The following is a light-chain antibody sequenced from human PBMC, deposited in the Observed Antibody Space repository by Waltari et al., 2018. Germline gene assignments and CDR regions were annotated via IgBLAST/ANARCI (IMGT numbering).Light chain of an antibody. J-gene: IGKJ1*01. V-gene: IGKV1-12*01. Sequence: DIQMTQSPSSVSASVGDRVTITCRASQDISSWLDWYQQKPGKAPKLLIYAASSLQSGVPSRFSGSGSATDFRLTIRGLQPEDFATYYCQQANSFPWTFGQGTKVEIK. CDR2: AAS. CDR1: QDISSW. CDR3: QQANSFPWT.